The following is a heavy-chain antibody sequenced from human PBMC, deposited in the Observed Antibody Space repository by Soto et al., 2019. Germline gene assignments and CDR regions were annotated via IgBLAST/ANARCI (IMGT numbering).Heavy chain of an antibody. J-gene: IGHJ6*04. V-gene: IGHV1-2*04. D-gene: IGHD6-19*01. CDR3: ARGPSGRDYSYGLDV. CDR2: INPNSGDT. CDR1: AYTFTAYY. Sequence: GASVKVSCKASAYTFTAYYMHWVRQAPGQGLEWMGRINPNSGDTNYAQKFQGWVTMTRDTSISTAYMELSRLTSDDTAVYYCARGPSGRDYSYGLDVWGKGTTVTVSS.